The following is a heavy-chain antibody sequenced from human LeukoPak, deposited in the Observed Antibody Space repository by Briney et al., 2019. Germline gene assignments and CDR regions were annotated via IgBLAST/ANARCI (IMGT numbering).Heavy chain of an antibody. J-gene: IGHJ4*02. Sequence: PGGSLRLSCAASGFTFSSYWMYCVRQAPGKGLVWVSRINSDGSSTSYADSVKGRFTISRDNAKNTLYLQMNSLRAEDTAVYYCARVRFLGVVPSHLDYWGQGTLVTVSS. V-gene: IGHV3-74*01. D-gene: IGHD3-16*01. CDR3: ARVRFLGVVPSHLDY. CDR1: GFTFSSYW. CDR2: INSDGSST.